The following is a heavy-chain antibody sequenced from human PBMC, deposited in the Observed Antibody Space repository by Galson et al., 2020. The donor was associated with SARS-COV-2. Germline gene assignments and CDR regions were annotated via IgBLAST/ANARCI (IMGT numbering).Heavy chain of an antibody. Sequence: SQASETLSLTCAVYGGSFSDYLWSWVRQTPGKGLEWIGEINHSGTTSYNPSLKGRVTISVDTSKSQFSLTLSSVTAADTAVYYCARLPVVRGVDSWGQGILVTVSA. CDR3: ARLPVVRGVDS. CDR2: INHSGTT. J-gene: IGHJ4*02. V-gene: IGHV4-34*01. CDR1: GGSFSDYL. D-gene: IGHD3-10*01.